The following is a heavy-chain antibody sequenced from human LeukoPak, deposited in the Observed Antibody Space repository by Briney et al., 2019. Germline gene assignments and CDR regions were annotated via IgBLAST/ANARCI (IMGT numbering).Heavy chain of an antibody. Sequence: ALVKVSCKASGYTSTSYDINWVRQATGQGLEWMGWMNPNSGNTGYAQKFQGRVTMTRNTSISTAYMELSSLRSEDTAVYYCARGADYDILTGYFYYYYMDVWGKGTTVTVSS. J-gene: IGHJ6*03. CDR3: ARGADYDILTGYFYYYYMDV. CDR2: MNPNSGNT. CDR1: GYTSTSYD. D-gene: IGHD3-9*01. V-gene: IGHV1-8*01.